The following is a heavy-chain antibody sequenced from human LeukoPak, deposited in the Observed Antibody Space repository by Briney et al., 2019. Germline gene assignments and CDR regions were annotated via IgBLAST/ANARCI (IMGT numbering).Heavy chain of an antibody. CDR1: GLTVSSNC. Sequence: GGSLRLSCAASGLTVSSNCMSWVRQAPGKGLEWVSFIYSGGSTYYTDSVKGRFTISRDNSKNTLYLQMNSLRAEDTAVYYCARVGLSYDSSGYYSYWGQGTLVTVSS. CDR3: ARVGLSYDSSGYYSY. D-gene: IGHD3-22*01. V-gene: IGHV3-53*01. J-gene: IGHJ4*02. CDR2: IYSGGST.